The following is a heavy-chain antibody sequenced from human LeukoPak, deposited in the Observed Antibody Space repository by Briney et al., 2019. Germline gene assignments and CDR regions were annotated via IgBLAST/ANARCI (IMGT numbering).Heavy chain of an antibody. CDR1: GYTFTNYG. Sequence: ASVKVSCKASGYTFTNYGITWVRQAPGQGLEWMGWISAYNGNTNYAQKLQGRVTMTTDTSTSTAYMELRSLRSDDTAVYYCAREWYSSHAFDIWGQGTMVTVSS. D-gene: IGHD6-19*01. CDR3: AREWYSSHAFDI. V-gene: IGHV1-18*01. CDR2: ISAYNGNT. J-gene: IGHJ3*02.